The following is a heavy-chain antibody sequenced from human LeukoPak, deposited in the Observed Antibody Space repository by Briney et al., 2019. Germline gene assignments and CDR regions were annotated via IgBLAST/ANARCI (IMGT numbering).Heavy chain of an antibody. V-gene: IGHV1-2*02. CDR1: GYTFTGYY. J-gene: IGHJ4*02. D-gene: IGHD3-3*01. CDR3: ARGPIRFLEWLLYFDY. Sequence: ASVKVSCKASGYTFTGYYMHWVRQAPGQGLEWMGWINPNSGGTNYAQKFQGRVTMTRDTSISTAYMELSRLRSGDTAVYYCARGPIRFLEWLLYFDYWGQGTLVTVSS. CDR2: INPNSGGT.